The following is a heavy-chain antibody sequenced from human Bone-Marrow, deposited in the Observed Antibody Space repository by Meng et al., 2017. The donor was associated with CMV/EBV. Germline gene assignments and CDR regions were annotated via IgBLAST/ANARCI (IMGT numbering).Heavy chain of an antibody. CDR1: GFTFSSYG. D-gene: IGHD5-18*01. J-gene: IGHJ6*01. V-gene: IGHV3-33*06. CDR2: IWYDGSNK. Sequence: GESLKISCAASGFTFSSYGMHWVRQAPGKGLEWVAVIWYDGSNKYYADSVKGRFTISRDNSKNTLYLQMNSLRAEDTAVYYCAKGPRFKAIYYYYGMAVWGPGNTVHGAS. CDR3: AKGPRFKAIYYYYGMAV.